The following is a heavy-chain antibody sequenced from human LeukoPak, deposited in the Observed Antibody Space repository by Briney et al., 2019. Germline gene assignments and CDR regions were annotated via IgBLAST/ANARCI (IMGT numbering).Heavy chain of an antibody. CDR2: IYYSGST. V-gene: IGHV4-39*07. CDR1: GGSISSSNYY. D-gene: IGHD1-20*01. Sequence: SETLSLTCTVSGGSISSSNYYWGWIRQPPGKGLEWIGSIYYSGSTYYNPSLKSRVTISVDTSKNQFSLKLSSVTAADTAVYYCARAVPYNWNPWWFDPWGQGTLVTVPS. CDR3: ARAVPYNWNPWWFDP. J-gene: IGHJ5*02.